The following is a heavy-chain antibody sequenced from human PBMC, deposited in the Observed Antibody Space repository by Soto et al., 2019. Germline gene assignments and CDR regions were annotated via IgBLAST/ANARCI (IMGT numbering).Heavy chain of an antibody. D-gene: IGHD6-13*01. CDR1: GFTFSSYA. J-gene: IGHJ4*02. Sequence: GGSLGLCCAASGFTFSSYAMHWVRQAPGKGLEWVAVISYDGSNKYYADSVKGRFTISIANSKNTLYLQMNSLSAEDKAWYYFAREPTHNILRTTAGYYFDYWAQGTLLTVSS. CDR3: AREPTHNILRTTAGYYFDY. CDR2: ISYDGSNK. V-gene: IGHV3-30-3*01.